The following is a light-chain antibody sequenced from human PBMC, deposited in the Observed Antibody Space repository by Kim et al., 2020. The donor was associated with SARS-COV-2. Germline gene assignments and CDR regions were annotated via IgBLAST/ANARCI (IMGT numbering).Light chain of an antibody. Sequence: PGAGATLSVRASQRISVHLAWYQHKPGQAPRLLIYDAAIRATGIPDRFSGSGSGTDFSLTISSLESEDFAIYYCQQRNNWPPAVTFGGGTKVDIK. V-gene: IGKV3-11*01. J-gene: IGKJ4*01. CDR1: QRISVH. CDR2: DAA. CDR3: QQRNNWPPAVT.